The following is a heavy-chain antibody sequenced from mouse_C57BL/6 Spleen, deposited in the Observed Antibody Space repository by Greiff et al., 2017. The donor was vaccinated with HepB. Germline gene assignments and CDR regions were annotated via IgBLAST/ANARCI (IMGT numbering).Heavy chain of an antibody. CDR1: GYTFTSYW. J-gene: IGHJ4*01. CDR2: IDPSDSET. D-gene: IGHD4-1*01. Sequence: QLQQPGAELVRPGSSVKLSCKASGYTFTSYWMHWVKQRPIQGLEWIGNIDPSDSETHYNQKFKDKATLTVDKSSSTAYMQLSSLTSEDSAVYYCARLWDGAMDYWGQGTSVTVSS. CDR3: ARLWDGAMDY. V-gene: IGHV1-52*01.